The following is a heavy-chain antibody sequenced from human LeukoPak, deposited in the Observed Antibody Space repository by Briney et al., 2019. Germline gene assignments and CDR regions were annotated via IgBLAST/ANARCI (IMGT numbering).Heavy chain of an antibody. CDR3: ARGTYYYEF. CDR1: GFTFSSYN. V-gene: IGHV3-48*04. D-gene: IGHD3-10*01. Sequence: GGSLRLSCAASGFTFSSYNMNWVRQAPGKGLEWISYISSSSDTIYYADSVKGRFTISRDNAKNSLYLQMTSLRAEDTAVYYCARGTYYYEFWGQGTLVTVSS. CDR2: ISSSSDTI. J-gene: IGHJ4*02.